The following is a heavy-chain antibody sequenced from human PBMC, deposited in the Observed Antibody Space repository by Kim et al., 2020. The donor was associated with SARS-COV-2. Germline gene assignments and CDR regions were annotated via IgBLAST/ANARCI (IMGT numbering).Heavy chain of an antibody. Sequence: SETLSLTCAVYGGSFSGYYWSWIRQPPGKGLEWIGEINHSGSTNYNPSLKSRVTISVDTSKNQFSLKLSSVTAADTAVYYCARRGDSSSDYYYGMDVWGQGTTVTVSS. CDR1: GGSFSGYY. V-gene: IGHV4-34*01. CDR2: INHSGST. J-gene: IGHJ6*02. D-gene: IGHD6-13*01. CDR3: ARRGDSSSDYYYGMDV.